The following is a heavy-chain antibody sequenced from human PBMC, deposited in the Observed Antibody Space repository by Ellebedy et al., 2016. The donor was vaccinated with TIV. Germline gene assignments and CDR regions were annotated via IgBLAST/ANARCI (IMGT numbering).Heavy chain of an antibody. J-gene: IGHJ6*02. CDR1: GYTFTGYY. Sequence: GESLKISCKASGYTFTGYYMHWVRQAPGQGLEWMGWINPNSGGTNYAQKFQGRVTMTRDTSISTAYMELSRLRSDDTAVYYCARPVVPATPRSGMDVWGQGTTVTVSS. CDR3: ARPVVPATPRSGMDV. CDR2: INPNSGGT. V-gene: IGHV1-2*02. D-gene: IGHD2-2*01.